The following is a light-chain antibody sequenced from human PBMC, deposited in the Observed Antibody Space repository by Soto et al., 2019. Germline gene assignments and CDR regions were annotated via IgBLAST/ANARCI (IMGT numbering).Light chain of an antibody. J-gene: IGKJ5*01. Sequence: DIQMTQSPSSVSASVGDRVTITCRASQGVADWLAWYQHKPGKAPKLLIYFASTLQNGVPSRFSAFGSGTYFTLTINGLQPEDFAIYYCQQVANFPLTFGQGTRLDMK. V-gene: IGKV1-12*01. CDR2: FAS. CDR1: QGVADW. CDR3: QQVANFPLT.